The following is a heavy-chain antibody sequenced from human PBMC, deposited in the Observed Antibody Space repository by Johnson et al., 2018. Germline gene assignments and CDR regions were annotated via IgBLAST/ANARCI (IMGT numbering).Heavy chain of an antibody. CDR3: ARDFRVVMLTASRLDY. CDR2: LSYDGRNQ. CDR1: GFTFSNYG. Sequence: QVQLVASGGGVVQPGNSLRLSCAASGFTFSNYGLDWVRQDPGKGLEWVTGLSYDGRNQQYIVSVRGRFTISRDNSKNTLYLQMNNLRPEDTALYYYARDFRVVMLTASRLDYWGQGTLVTVSS. V-gene: IGHV3-30*03. J-gene: IGHJ4*02. D-gene: IGHD2-21*02.